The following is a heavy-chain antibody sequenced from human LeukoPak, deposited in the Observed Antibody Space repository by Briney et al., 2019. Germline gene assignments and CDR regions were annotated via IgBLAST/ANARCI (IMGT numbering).Heavy chain of an antibody. CDR3: VREGHSSGWMGNWFDP. V-gene: IGHV3-21*01. Sequence: GGSLRLSCAASGFTFSYYSMNWVRQAPGKGRECVSSISDTRYTDYADSVRGRFTISRDNPKNSLYLQMNSLRDDDTAVYYCVREGHSSGWMGNWFDPWGQGSLVTVSS. D-gene: IGHD6-19*01. CDR1: GFTFSYYS. CDR2: ISDTRYT. J-gene: IGHJ5*02.